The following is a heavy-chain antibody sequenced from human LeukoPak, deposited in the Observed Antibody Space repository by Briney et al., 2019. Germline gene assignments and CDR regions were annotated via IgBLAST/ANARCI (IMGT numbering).Heavy chain of an antibody. CDR1: GGSISSGAYY. CDR3: ARVRYYDRNFDY. D-gene: IGHD3-22*01. V-gene: IGHV4-31*03. J-gene: IGHJ4*02. Sequence: SQTLSLTCTVSGGSISSGAYYWSWIRQHPGKGLEWIGYIFNSGSTFYNPSLKSRVAISVDTSTNQFSLNLSSVTAADTAVYYCARVRYYDRNFDYWGQGTLVTVSS. CDR2: IFNSGST.